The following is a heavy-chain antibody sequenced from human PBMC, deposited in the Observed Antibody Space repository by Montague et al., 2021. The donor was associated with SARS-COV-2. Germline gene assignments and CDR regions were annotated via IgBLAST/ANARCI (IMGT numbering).Heavy chain of an antibody. D-gene: IGHD6-19*01. CDR2: IWYDGSNK. Sequence: SLSLSFAASGFTFSSYGIHWVRQAPGKGLEWVAVIWYDGSNKYYADSMKGRFTISRDNSKNTLYLQMNSLRAEDTAVYYCARESAGIAVTVDYWGQGTLVTVSS. V-gene: IGHV3-33*01. CDR3: ARESAGIAVTVDY. CDR1: GFTFSSYG. J-gene: IGHJ4*02.